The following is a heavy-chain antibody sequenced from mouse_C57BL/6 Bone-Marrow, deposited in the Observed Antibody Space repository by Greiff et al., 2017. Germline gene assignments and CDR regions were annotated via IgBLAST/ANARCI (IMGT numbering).Heavy chain of an antibody. CDR3: ASGDYYGPWFAY. J-gene: IGHJ3*01. V-gene: IGHV1-69*01. CDR2: IDPSDSYT. CDR1: GYTFTSYW. D-gene: IGHD1-1*01. Sequence: QVQLQQPGAELVMPGASVKLSCKASGYTFTSYWMHWVKQRPGQGLEWIGEIDPSDSYTNYNQKFKGKSKLTVDKSSSTAYMQLSSLTSEDSAVYYCASGDYYGPWFAYWGQGTLVTVSA.